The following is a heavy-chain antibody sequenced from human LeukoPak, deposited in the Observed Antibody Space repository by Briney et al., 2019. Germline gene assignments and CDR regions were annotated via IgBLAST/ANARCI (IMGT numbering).Heavy chain of an antibody. CDR2: INPNSGGT. CDR1: GYTFTGYY. D-gene: IGHD3-3*01. Sequence: ASVKVSCKASGYTFTGYYMHWVRQAPGQGLEWMGRINPNSGGTNYAQKFQGRVTMTRDTSISTAYMELSRLRSDDTAVYYCASDSPDFWSDPPHNWFDPWGQGTLVTVSS. J-gene: IGHJ5*02. CDR3: ASDSPDFWSDPPHNWFDP. V-gene: IGHV1-2*06.